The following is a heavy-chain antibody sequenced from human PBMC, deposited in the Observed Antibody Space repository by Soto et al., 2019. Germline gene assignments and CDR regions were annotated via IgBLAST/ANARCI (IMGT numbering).Heavy chain of an antibody. V-gene: IGHV4-39*01. CDR3: ARWSSSWYYFDY. CDR2: IYYSGST. Sequence: PSETLSLTCTVSGGSISSSSYYWGWIRQPPGKGLEWIGSIYYSGSTYYNPSLKSRVTISVDTSKNQFSLKLSSVTAADTAVYYCARWSSSWYYFDYWGQGTLVTVSS. D-gene: IGHD6-13*01. CDR1: GGSISSSSYY. J-gene: IGHJ4*02.